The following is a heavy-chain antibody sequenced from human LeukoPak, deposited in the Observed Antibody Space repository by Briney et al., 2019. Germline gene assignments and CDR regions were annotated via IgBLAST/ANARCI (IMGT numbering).Heavy chain of an antibody. D-gene: IGHD5-12*01. V-gene: IGHV3-23*01. CDR2: ISGSGGRT. Sequence: AGSLRLSCAASGFTFSSYAMSWVRQPPGNGLEWVSAISGSGGRTYYADSVKGRFTIPRANSRNTLYLQINRQMTEDPAVNYCSKDRSGYDFDWGGQGTLVTVSS. CDR3: SKDRSGYDFDW. CDR1: GFTFSSYA. J-gene: IGHJ4*02.